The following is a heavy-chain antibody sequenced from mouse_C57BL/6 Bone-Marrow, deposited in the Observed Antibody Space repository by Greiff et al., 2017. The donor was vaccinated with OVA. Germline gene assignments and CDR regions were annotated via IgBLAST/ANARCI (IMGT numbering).Heavy chain of an antibody. D-gene: IGHD3-3*01. CDR1: GYTFTDYY. V-gene: IGHV1-19*01. Sequence: EVQLQQSGPVLVKPGASVKMSCKASGYTFTDYYMNWVKQSHGKSLEWIGVINPYNGGTSYNQKFKGKATLTVDKSSSTAYMELNSQTSEDAAVYYCARGEGTDYWGQGTTLTVSS. J-gene: IGHJ2*01. CDR3: ARGEGTDY. CDR2: INPYNGGT.